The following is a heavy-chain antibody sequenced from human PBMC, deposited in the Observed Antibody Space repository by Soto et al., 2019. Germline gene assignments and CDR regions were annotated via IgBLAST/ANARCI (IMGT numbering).Heavy chain of an antibody. J-gene: IGHJ4*02. Sequence: ETLSLTCTVSGGSISSYYWIGWVRQMPGKGLEWMGIIYPGDSDTRYSPSFQGQVTISADKSISTAYLQWSSLKASDTAMYYCARLLQPRWDPFDYWGQGTLVTVSS. CDR3: ARLLQPRWDPFDY. CDR1: GGSISSYYW. V-gene: IGHV5-51*01. CDR2: IYPGDSDT. D-gene: IGHD1-26*01.